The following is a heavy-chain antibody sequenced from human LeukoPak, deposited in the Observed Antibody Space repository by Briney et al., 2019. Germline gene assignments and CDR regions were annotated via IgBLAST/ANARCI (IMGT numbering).Heavy chain of an antibody. V-gene: IGHV3-30*02. CDR2: IRNDGSNK. CDR1: GFTFSSFD. CDR3: AKKDGGRGEGTFDY. J-gene: IGHJ4*02. Sequence: GGSLRLSCAASGFTFSSFDIHWVRQAPGKGLQWVAFIRNDGSNKYYADSVRGRFTISRDNSKNTLYLQMNSLRAEDTAMYYCAKKDGGRGEGTFDYWGQGTLVTVSS. D-gene: IGHD3-10*01.